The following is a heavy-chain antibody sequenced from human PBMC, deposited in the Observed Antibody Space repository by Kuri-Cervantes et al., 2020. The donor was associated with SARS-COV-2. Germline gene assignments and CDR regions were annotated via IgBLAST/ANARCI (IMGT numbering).Heavy chain of an antibody. CDR3: AADESDCSGGSCYHDGAY. V-gene: IGHV1-46*01. J-gene: IGHJ4*02. D-gene: IGHD2-15*01. CDR2: INPSGGST. CDR1: GYTFTSYY. Sequence: ASVKVSCKASGYTFTSYYMHRVRQAPGQGPEWMGIINPSGGSTSYAQKFQGRVTKIRDTSTSTVYMELSSVTAADTAVYYCAADESDCSGGSCYHDGAYWGQGTLVTVSS.